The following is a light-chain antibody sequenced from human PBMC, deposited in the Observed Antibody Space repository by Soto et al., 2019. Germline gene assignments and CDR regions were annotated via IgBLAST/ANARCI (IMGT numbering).Light chain of an antibody. Sequence: QSALTQPASVSGSPGQSITISCTGTSSDVGSYNYVSWYQQYPGKAPKLMIYEVTKRPSWVSNRFSGSKSDNTASLTISGLQAEDEADYYCSSYSDNSLYVFGTATKLTVL. J-gene: IGLJ1*01. V-gene: IGLV2-14*01. CDR2: EVT. CDR3: SSYSDNSLYV. CDR1: SSDVGSYNY.